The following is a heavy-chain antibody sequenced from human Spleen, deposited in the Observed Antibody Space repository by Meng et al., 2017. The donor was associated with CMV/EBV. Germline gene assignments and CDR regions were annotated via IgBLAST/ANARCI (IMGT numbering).Heavy chain of an antibody. CDR1: GGSISSYY. Sequence: SETLSLTCTVSGGSISSYYWSWIRQPPGKGLEWIGNIYYSGSTYYNSSLKSRVTISLDTSKNHFSLKLSSVTAADTAMYYCARDKDHWYFDLWGRGTLVTVSS. CDR2: IYYSGST. CDR3: ARDKDHWYFDL. V-gene: IGHV4-59*12. J-gene: IGHJ2*01. D-gene: IGHD2-15*01.